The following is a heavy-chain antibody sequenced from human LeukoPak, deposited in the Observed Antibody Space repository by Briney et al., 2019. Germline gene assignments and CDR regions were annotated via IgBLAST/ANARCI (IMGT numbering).Heavy chain of an antibody. CDR3: ARDQTPDDSSGYSPGYNWFDP. CDR2: ISGHQGNT. Sequence: ASVKVSCKASGYTFSTYGITWVRQAPGQGLEWMGWISGHQGNTNYAQKFQGRVTITTYESTSTAYMELSSLRSEDTAVYYCARDQTPDDSSGYSPGYNWFDPWGQGTLVTVSS. CDR1: GYTFSTYG. J-gene: IGHJ5*02. V-gene: IGHV1-18*01. D-gene: IGHD3-22*01.